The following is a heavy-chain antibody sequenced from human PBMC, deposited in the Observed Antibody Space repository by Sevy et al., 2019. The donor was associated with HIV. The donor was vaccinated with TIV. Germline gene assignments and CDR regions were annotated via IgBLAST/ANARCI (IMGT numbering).Heavy chain of an antibody. CDR3: AKDLGPLGQLVLGAFDI. CDR1: GFTFSSYG. D-gene: IGHD6-13*01. CDR2: ISYDGSNK. J-gene: IGHJ3*02. V-gene: IGHV3-30*18. Sequence: GGSLRLSCAASGFTFSSYGMHWVRQAPGKGLEWVAVISYDGSNKYYADSMKGRFTISRDNSKNTLYLQMNSLRAEDTAVYYCAKDLGPLGQLVLGAFDIWGQGTMVTVSS.